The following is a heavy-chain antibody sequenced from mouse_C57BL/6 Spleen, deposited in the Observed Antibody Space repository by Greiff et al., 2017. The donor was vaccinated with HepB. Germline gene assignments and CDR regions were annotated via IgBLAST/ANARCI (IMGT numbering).Heavy chain of an antibody. D-gene: IGHD2-12*01. Sequence: VQLQQPGAELVKPGASVKLSCKASGYTFTSYWMQWVKQRPGQGLEWIGEIDPSDSYTNYNQKFKGKATLTVDTSSSTAYMQLSSLTSEDSAVYYCARAYYSLYYFDYWGQGTTLTVSS. J-gene: IGHJ2*01. V-gene: IGHV1-50*01. CDR1: GYTFTSYW. CDR2: IDPSDSYT. CDR3: ARAYYSLYYFDY.